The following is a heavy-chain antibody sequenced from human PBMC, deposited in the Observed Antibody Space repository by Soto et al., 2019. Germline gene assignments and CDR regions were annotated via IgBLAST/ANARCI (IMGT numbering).Heavy chain of an antibody. CDR1: GGSISSYY. CDR2: IYYSGST. J-gene: IGHJ4*02. Sequence: SETLSLTCTVSGGSISSYYWSWIRQPPGKGLEWIGYIYYSGSTNYNPSLKSRVTISVDTSKNQFSLKLSSVTAADTAVYYCARATYYYDSIAHYFDYWGQGTLVTVSS. CDR3: ARATYYYDSIAHYFDY. D-gene: IGHD3-22*01. V-gene: IGHV4-59*01.